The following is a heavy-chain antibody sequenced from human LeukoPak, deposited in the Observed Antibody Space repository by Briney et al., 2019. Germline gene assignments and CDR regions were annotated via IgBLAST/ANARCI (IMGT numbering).Heavy chain of an antibody. D-gene: IGHD4-17*01. CDR2: ISSSTSYI. CDR1: GFTFSSYS. J-gene: IGHJ6*02. V-gene: IGHV3-21*04. CDR3: AVLATTLYYYGMDV. Sequence: GGSLRLSCAASGFTFSSYSMNWIRQAPGKGLEWVSSISSSTSYIYYADSVKGRFTISKDNAKNSLYLQMNSLRSEDTAVYYCAVLATTLYYYGMDVWGQGTTVTVSS.